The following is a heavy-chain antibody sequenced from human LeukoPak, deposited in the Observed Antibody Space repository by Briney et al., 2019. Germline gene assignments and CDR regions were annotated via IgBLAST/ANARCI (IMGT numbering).Heavy chain of an antibody. V-gene: IGHV1-46*01. CDR3: ARYGNKAADLAFDY. Sequence: ASVKVSCKASGYTFTNYYMNWVRQAPGQGLEWMGIINPSGGSTSYAQKFQGRVTVTRDTSTSTVYMELSSLRSEDTAVYYCARYGNKAADLAFDYWGQGTLVTVSS. CDR2: INPSGGST. CDR1: GYTFTNYY. J-gene: IGHJ4*02. D-gene: IGHD2-15*01.